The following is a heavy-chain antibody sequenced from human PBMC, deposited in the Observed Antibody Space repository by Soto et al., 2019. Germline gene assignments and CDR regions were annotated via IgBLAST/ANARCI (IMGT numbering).Heavy chain of an antibody. J-gene: IGHJ4*02. D-gene: IGHD2-2*01. V-gene: IGHV3-23*01. CDR1: GFTVSSNY. Sequence: GGSLRLSCAASGFTVSSNYMSWVRQAPGKGLEWVSAISGSGGSTYYADSVKGRFTISRDNSKNTLYLQMNSLRAEDTAVYYCAKAGDYCSSTSCYGEGDYWGQGTLVTVSS. CDR3: AKAGDYCSSTSCYGEGDY. CDR2: ISGSGGST.